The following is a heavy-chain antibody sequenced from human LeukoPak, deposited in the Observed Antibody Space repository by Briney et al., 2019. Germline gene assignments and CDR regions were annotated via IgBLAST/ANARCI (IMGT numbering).Heavy chain of an antibody. CDR3: AKEGEEMADAFDI. J-gene: IGHJ3*02. Sequence: GGSLRLSCAASGSIFSNYAMHWVRQAPGKGLEWVAVISYDGSNKYYADSVKGRFTISRDNSKNTLYLQMNSLRAEDTAVYYCAKEGEEMADAFDIWGQGTMVTVSS. D-gene: IGHD5-24*01. CDR1: GSIFSNYA. V-gene: IGHV3-30*04. CDR2: ISYDGSNK.